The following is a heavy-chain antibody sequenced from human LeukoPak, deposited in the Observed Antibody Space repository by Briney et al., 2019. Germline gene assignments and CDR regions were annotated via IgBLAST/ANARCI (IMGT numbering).Heavy chain of an antibody. J-gene: IGHJ2*01. D-gene: IGHD6-6*01. Sequence: ASVKVSCKASGYTFSTYGVSWVRQAPGQGLEWMGWISAYNGNINYAQKFQDRVTLTTDTSTTTAYMELRSLRSDDTAVYYCARGASSIAALNPFWYFDLWGRGTLVTVSS. CDR3: ARGASSIAALNPFWYFDL. CDR2: ISAYNGNI. V-gene: IGHV1-18*01. CDR1: GYTFSTYG.